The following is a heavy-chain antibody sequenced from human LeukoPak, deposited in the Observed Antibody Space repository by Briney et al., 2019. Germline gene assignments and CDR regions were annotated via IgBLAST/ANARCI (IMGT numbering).Heavy chain of an antibody. D-gene: IGHD3-3*01. Sequence: PGESLKISCKGSGYSFTSYWIGWVRQMPGKGLEWMGIIYPGDSDTRYSPSFQGQVTISADKSISTAYLQWSSLKASDTAMYYCARSYYDFWSGYYPFDYWGQGTLVTVSS. J-gene: IGHJ4*02. CDR1: GYSFTSYW. CDR3: ARSYYDFWSGYYPFDY. V-gene: IGHV5-51*01. CDR2: IYPGDSDT.